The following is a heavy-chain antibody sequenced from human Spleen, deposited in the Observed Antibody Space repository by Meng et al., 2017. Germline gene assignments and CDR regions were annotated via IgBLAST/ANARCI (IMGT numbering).Heavy chain of an antibody. CDR2: IYYSGST. D-gene: IGHD6-13*01. CDR3: ASGGGPSSWTYDPRGYYYGMDV. Sequence: SETLSLTCTVSGGSISSGGYYWSWIRQHPGKGLEWIGYIYYSGSTYYNPSLKSRVTISVDTSKNQFSLKLSSVTAADTAVYYCASGGGPSSWTYDPRGYYYGMDVWGPGNTVTVSS. CDR1: GGSISSGGYY. J-gene: IGHJ6*02. V-gene: IGHV4-31*03.